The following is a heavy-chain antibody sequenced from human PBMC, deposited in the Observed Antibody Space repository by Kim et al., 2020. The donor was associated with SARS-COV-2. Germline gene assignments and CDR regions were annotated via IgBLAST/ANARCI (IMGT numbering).Heavy chain of an antibody. V-gene: IGHV3-7*03. D-gene: IGHD2-21*02. CDR1: GFTFSSYW. Sequence: GGSLRLSCAASGFTFSSYWMSWVRQAPGKGLEWVANIKQDGSEKYYVDSVKGRFTISRDNAKNSLYLQMNSLRAEDTAVYYCARDWVVVTANPYYFDYWGQGTLVTVSS. J-gene: IGHJ4*02. CDR2: IKQDGSEK. CDR3: ARDWVVVTANPYYFDY.